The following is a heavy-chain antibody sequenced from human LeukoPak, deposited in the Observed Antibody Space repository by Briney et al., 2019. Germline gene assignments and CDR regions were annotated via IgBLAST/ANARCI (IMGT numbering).Heavy chain of an antibody. J-gene: IGHJ4*02. D-gene: IGHD5-18*01. V-gene: IGHV3-21*01. CDR3: AKDSYSKGDY. CDR2: ISSSSSYI. Sequence: GGSLRLSCAASGFTFSSYSMNWVRQAPGKGLEWVSSISSSSSYIYYGDSVKGRFTISRDNARNALYLQMNSLRAEDTAVYYCAKDSYSKGDYWGQGVLVTVSS. CDR1: GFTFSSYS.